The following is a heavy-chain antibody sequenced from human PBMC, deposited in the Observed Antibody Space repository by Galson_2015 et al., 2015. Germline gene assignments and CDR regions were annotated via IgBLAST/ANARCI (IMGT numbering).Heavy chain of an antibody. CDR2: IYPGDSDT. CDR1: GYSFTSYW. Sequence: QSGAEVTKPGESLKISCKGSGYSFTSYWIGWVRQMPGKGLEWMGIIYPGDSDTRYSPSFQGQVTISADKSINTAYLQWSSLKASDTAMYYCARPVGISGSYRSAFDIWGQGTMVTVSS. J-gene: IGHJ3*02. V-gene: IGHV5-51*01. D-gene: IGHD1-26*01. CDR3: ARPVGISGSYRSAFDI.